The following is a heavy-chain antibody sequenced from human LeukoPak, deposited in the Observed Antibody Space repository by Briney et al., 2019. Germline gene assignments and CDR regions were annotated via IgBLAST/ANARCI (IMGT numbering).Heavy chain of an antibody. Sequence: GGSLRLSCAASGFTFSGYWMGWVRQAPGKGLEWVANINQDGSIIHYVDSAKGRFTISRDNAKNSLYLQMNYLRAEDTALYYCATSDDSSGSDWGQGTLVTVSS. J-gene: IGHJ4*02. V-gene: IGHV3-7*01. D-gene: IGHD3-22*01. CDR2: INQDGSII. CDR1: GFTFSGYW. CDR3: ATSDDSSGSD.